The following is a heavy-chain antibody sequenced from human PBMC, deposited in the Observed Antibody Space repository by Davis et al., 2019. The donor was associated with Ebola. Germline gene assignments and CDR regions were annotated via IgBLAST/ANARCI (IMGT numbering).Heavy chain of an antibody. CDR2: IYSGGST. V-gene: IGHV3-53*01. CDR1: GFTVSSNY. Sequence: GGSLRLSCAASGFTVSSNYMSWVRQAPGKGLEWVSVIYSGGSTYYADSVKGRFTISRHNSKNTLYLQMNSLRAEDTAVYYCARDNGYSSGWYVGDWGQGTLVTVSS. D-gene: IGHD6-19*01. J-gene: IGHJ4*02. CDR3: ARDNGYSSGWYVGD.